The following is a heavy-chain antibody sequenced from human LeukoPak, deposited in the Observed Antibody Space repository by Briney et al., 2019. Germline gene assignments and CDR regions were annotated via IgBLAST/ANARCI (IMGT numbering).Heavy chain of an antibody. CDR1: GYTFTSYD. V-gene: IGHV1-8*01. CDR3: ARAGTTDYYYYNMDV. D-gene: IGHD4-17*01. Sequence: ASVKVSCKASGYTFTSYDINWVRQATEQGLEWMGWMNPNSGNTGYAQKFQGRVTMTRNTSISTSYMELSSLRSEDTAVYYCARAGTTDYYYYNMDVWGQGTTVTVSS. CDR2: MNPNSGNT. J-gene: IGHJ6*02.